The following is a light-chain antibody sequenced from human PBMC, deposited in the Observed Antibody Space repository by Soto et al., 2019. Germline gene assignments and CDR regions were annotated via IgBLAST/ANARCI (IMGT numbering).Light chain of an antibody. J-gene: IGKJ4*01. V-gene: IGKV3-20*01. CDR1: QSVSSSY. CDR3: QQYGSSPLT. Sequence: EIVLTQSPGTLSLSPRERATLSCRASQSVSSSYLAWYQQKLGQAPRLLIYGASSRATGIPDRFSGSGSGTDFTLTISRLEPEDFAVYYCQQYGSSPLTFGGGTKVDIK. CDR2: GAS.